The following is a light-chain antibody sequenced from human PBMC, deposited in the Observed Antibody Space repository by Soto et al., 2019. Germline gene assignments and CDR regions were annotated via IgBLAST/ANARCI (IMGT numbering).Light chain of an antibody. Sequence: EIVLTQSPGTLSLSPGERATLFCRASQSVATSQLAWYQQKPGQAPRLLIGASSRATGVPDRFIASGSGTDFTLTISRLEPEDFAVYYWQQFASAPRTFGRGTTVESK. CDR1: QSVATSQ. CDR3: QQFASAPRT. CDR2: GAS. V-gene: IGKV3-20*01. J-gene: IGKJ1*01.